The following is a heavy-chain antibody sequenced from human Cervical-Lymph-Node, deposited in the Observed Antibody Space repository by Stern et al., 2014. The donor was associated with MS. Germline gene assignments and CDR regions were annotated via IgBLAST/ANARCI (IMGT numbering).Heavy chain of an antibody. D-gene: IGHD3-10*01. V-gene: IGHV4-59*01. Sequence: QLQLQESGPGLLKPSETLSLTCTVSGDSITSYSWSWIRQPPGKGLEWIGYIYSSGRSNYNPSLKRRITMSVDTSKNQFSLKLSSVTTADTAVYYCARDVGDGKFGELSRFDYWGQGTLVTVSS. CDR3: ARDVGDGKFGELSRFDY. CDR1: GDSITSYS. J-gene: IGHJ4*02. CDR2: IYSSGRS.